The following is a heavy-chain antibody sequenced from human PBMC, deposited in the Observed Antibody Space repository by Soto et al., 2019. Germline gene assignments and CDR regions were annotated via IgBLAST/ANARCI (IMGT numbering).Heavy chain of an antibody. J-gene: IGHJ6*02. V-gene: IGHV3-23*01. CDR3: ARWREQQLSRGYYGMDV. Sequence: EAQLLESGGGLVQPGGSLRLSCAVSGFTFSSYAMSWVRQAPGKGLEWVSAISGRGESTYYADSVKGRFTISRDNSKNTLILQMNRLRVEDTAVYYCARWREQQLSRGYYGMDVWGQGTTVTVSS. CDR2: ISGRGEST. D-gene: IGHD6-13*01. CDR1: GFTFSSYA.